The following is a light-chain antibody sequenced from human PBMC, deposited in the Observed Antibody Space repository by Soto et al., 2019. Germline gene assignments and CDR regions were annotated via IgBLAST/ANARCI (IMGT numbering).Light chain of an antibody. CDR2: DVS. V-gene: IGKV1-5*01. Sequence: DIQMTQSPSTLSASVGDRVAITCRASQSIDDSLAWYQQKPGKAPYLLISDVSSLERGVPSRFSGSGSGTEFTLTISSMQPDDFATFYCQQYNGYSRTFGQGTKVDIK. J-gene: IGKJ1*01. CDR3: QQYNGYSRT. CDR1: QSIDDS.